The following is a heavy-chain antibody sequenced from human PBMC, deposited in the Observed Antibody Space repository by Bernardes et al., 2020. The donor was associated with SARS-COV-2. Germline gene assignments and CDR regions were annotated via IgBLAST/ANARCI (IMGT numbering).Heavy chain of an antibody. D-gene: IGHD3-16*01. CDR2: ISHDGTNT. CDR1: GFTLTYYG. Sequence: SLRLSCPASGFTLTYYGMHWVRQAPGKGLEWVGHISHDGTNTYYANCAKGRFTISRDDAKNAVYLQMNSLRVEDTAVYFCASDAGGGATVGRFEPWGQGTLVPVSS. V-gene: IGHV3-30*03. CDR3: ASDAGGGATVGRFEP. J-gene: IGHJ5*02.